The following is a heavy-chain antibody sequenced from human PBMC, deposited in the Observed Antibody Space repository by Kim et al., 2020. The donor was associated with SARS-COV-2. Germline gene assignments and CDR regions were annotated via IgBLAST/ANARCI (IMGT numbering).Heavy chain of an antibody. J-gene: IGHJ6*02. CDR1: GFTFSSYA. CDR2: ISGNGEST. Sequence: GGSLRLSCAASGFTFSSYAMSWVRHAPGKGLEWVSGISGNGESTYYADSVKGRFTISRDTSKSTLYLQMNSLRAEDTAVYYCARDRRGFNPYYGMDVWGQGTTVIVSS. CDR3: ARDRRGFNPYYGMDV. V-gene: IGHV3-23*01. D-gene: IGHD3-10*01.